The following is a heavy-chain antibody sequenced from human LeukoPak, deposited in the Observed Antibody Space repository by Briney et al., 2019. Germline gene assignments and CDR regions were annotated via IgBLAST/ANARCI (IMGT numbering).Heavy chain of an antibody. V-gene: IGHV3-21*01. CDR1: GFTFSSYT. J-gene: IGHJ4*02. D-gene: IGHD6-13*01. CDR2: ISSSSSYI. Sequence: GGSLRLSCAASGFTFSSYTMNWVRQAPRKGLEWVSSISSSSSYIYHADSVKGRFTISRDNAKNSLYLQMNSLRAEDTAVYYCASLSSSWGYWGQGTLVTVSS. CDR3: ASLSSSWGY.